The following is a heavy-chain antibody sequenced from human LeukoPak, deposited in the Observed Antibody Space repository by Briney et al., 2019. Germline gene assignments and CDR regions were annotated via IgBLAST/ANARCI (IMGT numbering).Heavy chain of an antibody. J-gene: IGHJ4*02. V-gene: IGHV3-11*04. D-gene: IGHD6-13*01. CDR1: GFTFSDRY. CDR3: ARGYSSSWYEFDY. Sequence: PGGSLRLSCVAGGFTFSDRYMSWIRQAPGKGMEWVAYISPNADIIHYADSVKGRFTISRDNAKNSLYLQMNSLRAEDTAVYYCARGYSSSWYEFDYWGQGTLVTVSS. CDR2: ISPNADII.